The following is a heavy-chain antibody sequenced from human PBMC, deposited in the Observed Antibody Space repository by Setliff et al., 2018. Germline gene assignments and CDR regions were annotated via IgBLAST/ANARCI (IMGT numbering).Heavy chain of an antibody. V-gene: IGHV1-8*02. D-gene: IGHD3-16*01. J-gene: IGHJ4*02. CDR1: GYTFTTHG. Sequence: GASVKVSCKASGYTFTTHGISWVRQATGQGLEWMGWMHPNSGNTGYAQKFQGRVTMTSNTAINTAYMELMRLTSEDTAVYYCVTAQGAEHFDYWGQGSLVTVSS. CDR2: MHPNSGNT. CDR3: VTAQGAEHFDY.